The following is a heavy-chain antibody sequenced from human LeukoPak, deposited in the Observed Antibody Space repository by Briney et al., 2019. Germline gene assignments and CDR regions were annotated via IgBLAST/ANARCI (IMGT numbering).Heavy chain of an antibody. CDR2: ISYDGSNK. V-gene: IGHV3-30*18. CDR3: AKDRYYYGSGSYYSPLFDY. J-gene: IGHJ4*02. D-gene: IGHD3-10*01. Sequence: GGSLRLSCAASGFTFSSYGMHWVRQAPGKGLGWVAVISYDGSNKYYADSVKGRFTISRDNSKNTLYLQMNSLRAEDTAVYYCAKDRYYYGSGSYYSPLFDYWGQGTLVTVSS. CDR1: GFTFSSYG.